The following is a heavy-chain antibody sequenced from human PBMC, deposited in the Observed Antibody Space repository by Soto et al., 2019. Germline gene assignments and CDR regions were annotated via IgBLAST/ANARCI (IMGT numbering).Heavy chain of an antibody. CDR3: AALLSTA. V-gene: IGHV1-24*01. CDR2: FDPDNGEA. Sequence: GASVKVSCKVSGYALTESSIHWMRQTPRKGPEWVGGFDPDNGEAIYTQHFQGRVTLTEDKSTDTAYMELISLRSEDTAVYYCAALLSTAWGQGTLVPSPQ. J-gene: IGHJ5*02. CDR1: GYALTESS.